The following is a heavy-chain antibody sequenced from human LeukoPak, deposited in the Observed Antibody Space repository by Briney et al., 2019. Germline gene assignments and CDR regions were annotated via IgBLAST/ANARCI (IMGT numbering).Heavy chain of an antibody. Sequence: ASVKVSCKASGGTFSSYAISWVRQAPGQGLEWMGRIIPILGIANYAQKFQGRVTITADKSTSTAYMELSSPRSEDTAVYYCAVGIAVAGTLDYWGQGTLVTVSS. D-gene: IGHD6-19*01. V-gene: IGHV1-69*04. CDR2: IIPILGIA. CDR1: GGTFSSYA. J-gene: IGHJ4*02. CDR3: AVGIAVAGTLDY.